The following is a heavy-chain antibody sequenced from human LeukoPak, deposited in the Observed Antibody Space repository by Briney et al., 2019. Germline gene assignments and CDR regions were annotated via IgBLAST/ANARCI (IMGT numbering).Heavy chain of an antibody. CDR1: GYTFSSYA. V-gene: IGHV1-18*04. D-gene: IGHD4-17*01. Sequence: GASVKVSCKTSGYTFSSYAITWLRQTPGQGLERMGWIRPYNDDTNYAQNFQARVAMTADTSTKTVYMELRSLTSDDTAVYFCAREGSYGDYLTLDYWGQGTLVTVSS. CDR3: AREGSYGDYLTLDY. J-gene: IGHJ4*02. CDR2: IRPYNDDT.